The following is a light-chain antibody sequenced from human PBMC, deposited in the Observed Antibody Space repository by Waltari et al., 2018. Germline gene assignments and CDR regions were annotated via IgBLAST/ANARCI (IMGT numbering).Light chain of an antibody. Sequence: EIVLTQSPGTLSLSPGERATLSCRSSQRVRGSLAWYQQKAGQAPRLLIYGASSRATGIPSRVRGRGAGKDFSLTISRLEPEDFAVYYCQHYVRLPATFGQGTKVEI. CDR2: GAS. CDR3: QHYVRLPAT. V-gene: IGKV3-20*01. CDR1: QRVRGS. J-gene: IGKJ1*01.